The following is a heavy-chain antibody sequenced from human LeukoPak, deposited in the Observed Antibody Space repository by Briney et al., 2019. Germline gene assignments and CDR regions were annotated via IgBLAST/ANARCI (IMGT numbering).Heavy chain of an antibody. CDR1: GFTVGTNY. J-gene: IGHJ3*01. V-gene: IGHV3-53*01. Sequence: GGSLRLSCAASGFTVGTNYMSWVRQAPGKGLEWVSVIYRGGDTYYADSVEGRFTISRDNSKDMVYLQINSLRAEDTAVYYCARIRMTTVKGAFDVWGLGTLVTVSS. CDR2: IYRGGDT. D-gene: IGHD4-11*01. CDR3: ARIRMTTVKGAFDV.